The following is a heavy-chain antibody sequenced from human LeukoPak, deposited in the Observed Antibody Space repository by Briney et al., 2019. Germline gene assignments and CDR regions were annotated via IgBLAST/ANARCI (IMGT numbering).Heavy chain of an antibody. V-gene: IGHV3-23*01. D-gene: IGHD3-3*01. CDR1: GFTFSSYA. CDR2: ISGSGGST. J-gene: IGHJ6*03. CDR3: AKDVGYDFWSGYYYYMDV. Sequence: PGGSLRLSCAASGFTFSSYAMSWVRQAPGKGLEWVSAISGSGGSTYYADSVKGRFTISRGNSKNTLYLQMNSLRAEDTAVYYCAKDVGYDFWSGYYYYMDVWGKGTTVTVSS.